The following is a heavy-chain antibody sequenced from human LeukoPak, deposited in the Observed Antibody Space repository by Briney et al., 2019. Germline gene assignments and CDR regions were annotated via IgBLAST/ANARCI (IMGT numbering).Heavy chain of an antibody. Sequence: SETLSLTCTVSGGSVSSGSYYWSWIRQPPGKGLEWIGYIYYSGSSNYNPSLKSRVTISVDTSKDQFSLKLSSVTAADTAVYYCARDLSLDYWGQGTLVTVSS. CDR1: GGSVSSGSYY. CDR3: ARDLSLDY. V-gene: IGHV4-61*01. CDR2: IYYSGSS. J-gene: IGHJ4*02.